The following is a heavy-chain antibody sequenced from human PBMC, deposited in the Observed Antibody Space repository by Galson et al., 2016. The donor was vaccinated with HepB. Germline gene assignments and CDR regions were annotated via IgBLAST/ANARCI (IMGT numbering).Heavy chain of an antibody. CDR1: GFTFSSYG. CDR3: AKDGTMIVVVKTYYGMDV. D-gene: IGHD3-22*01. J-gene: IGHJ6*02. V-gene: IGHV3-30*18. CDR2: ISYDGSNK. Sequence: SLRLSCAASGFTFSSYGMYWVRQAPGKGLEWVALISYDGSNKYYADSVKGRFTISRNNSKNTLYLQMNSLRAEDTAVYYCAKDGTMIVVVKTYYGMDVWGQGTTVTVSS.